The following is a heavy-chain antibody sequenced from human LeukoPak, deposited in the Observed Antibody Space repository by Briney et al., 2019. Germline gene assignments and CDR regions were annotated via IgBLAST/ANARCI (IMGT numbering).Heavy chain of an antibody. D-gene: IGHD3-10*01. CDR3: ARGGVDITMVRGVIIDIDY. J-gene: IGHJ4*02. CDR2: ISSSGSTI. Sequence: GGSLRLSCAASGFTFSSYEMNWVRQAPGKGLEWVSYISSSGSTIYYADSVKGRFTISRDNAKNSLYLQMNSLRAEDTAVYYCARGGVDITMVRGVIIDIDYWGQGTLVTVSS. CDR1: GFTFSSYE. V-gene: IGHV3-48*03.